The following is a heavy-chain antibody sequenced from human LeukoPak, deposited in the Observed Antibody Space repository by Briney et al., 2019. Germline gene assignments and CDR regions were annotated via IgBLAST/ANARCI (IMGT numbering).Heavy chain of an antibody. V-gene: IGHV1-46*01. CDR3: ARVAHDTYGGDYHFDY. Sequence: ASVKVSCKASGYTFTSYYMHWVRQAPGQGLEWMGIINPSGGSTSYAQKFQGRVTMTRDTSTSTVYMELSSLGSEDTAVYYCARVAHDTYGGDYHFDYWGQGTLVTVSS. J-gene: IGHJ4*02. D-gene: IGHD2-21*02. CDR1: GYTFTSYY. CDR2: INPSGGST.